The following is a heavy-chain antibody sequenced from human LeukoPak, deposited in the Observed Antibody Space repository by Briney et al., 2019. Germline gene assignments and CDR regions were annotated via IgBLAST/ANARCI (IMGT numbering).Heavy chain of an antibody. CDR3: ARAGGGRRMIAFDY. D-gene: IGHD3-16*01. CDR2: ISGSGGST. V-gene: IGHV3-23*01. Sequence: GGSLRLSCAASGLTFSSYAMSWVRQAPGKGLEWVSAISGSGGSTYYADSVKGRFTISRDNSKNTLYLQMNSLRAEDTAVYYCARAGGGRRMIAFDYWGQGTLVTVSS. CDR1: GLTFSSYA. J-gene: IGHJ4*02.